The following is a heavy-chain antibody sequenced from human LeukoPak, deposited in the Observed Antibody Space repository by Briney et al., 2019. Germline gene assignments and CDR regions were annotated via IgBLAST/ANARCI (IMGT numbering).Heavy chain of an antibody. CDR1: GFTFSSYS. CDR3: AKGPQGD. Sequence: GGSLRLSCAASGFTFSSYSMNWVRQAPGKGLEWVSAIDSGGGTYYANSVKGRFTISRDNSKNTLYLQLNSLRAEDTAVYYCAKGPQGDWGQGALVTVSS. V-gene: IGHV3-23*01. D-gene: IGHD3-16*01. J-gene: IGHJ4*02. CDR2: IDSGGGT.